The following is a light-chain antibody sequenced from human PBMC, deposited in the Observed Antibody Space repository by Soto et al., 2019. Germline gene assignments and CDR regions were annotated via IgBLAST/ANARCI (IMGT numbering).Light chain of an antibody. V-gene: IGKV3-20*01. CDR3: PQYSDSPLP. CDR2: GAS. CDR1: QTVRTNY. Sequence: EIVLTQSPGTLSLSPGERATLSCRASQTVRTNYLAWFQHKPGQAPRLLIYGASSRATGIPDRFSGSGSGTDFPLTINRLEPEDFAVYFCPQYSDSPLPLGGGTKVEIK. J-gene: IGKJ4*01.